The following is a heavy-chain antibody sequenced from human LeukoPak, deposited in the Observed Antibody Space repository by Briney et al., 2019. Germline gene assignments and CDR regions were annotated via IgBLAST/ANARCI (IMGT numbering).Heavy chain of an antibody. CDR1: EFTFSSFG. CDR2: ISSDGSIR. J-gene: IGHJ4*02. V-gene: IGHV3-30*03. D-gene: IGHD6-19*01. CDR3: ASKIAVGF. Sequence: GGSLRLSCAASEFTFSSFGMHWVRQAPGKGLEWVAVISSDGSIRHYADSVRGRFTISRDNSQSTLYLQMHSLRAEDTAVYYCASKIAVGFWGQGTLVTVSS.